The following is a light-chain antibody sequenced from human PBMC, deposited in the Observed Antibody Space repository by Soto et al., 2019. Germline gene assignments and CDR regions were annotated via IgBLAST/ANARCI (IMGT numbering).Light chain of an antibody. CDR2: RAS. J-gene: IGKJ5*01. Sequence: EIVMTQSPATLSVSPGEKATLSCRASQNIDINIVWYQQKPGQAPRLLVFRASTRATGVPARFSGSGSGTEFPLTISSLQSEDFAVYYCQQYHHWPPITFGQGTRLEIK. V-gene: IGKV3-15*01. CDR3: QQYHHWPPIT. CDR1: QNIDIN.